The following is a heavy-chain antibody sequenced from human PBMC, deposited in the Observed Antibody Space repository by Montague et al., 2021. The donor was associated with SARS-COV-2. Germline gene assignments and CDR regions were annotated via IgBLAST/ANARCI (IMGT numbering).Heavy chain of an antibody. D-gene: IGHD6-19*01. CDR1: GFTTSGYG. J-gene: IGHJ4*02. V-gene: IGHV3-21*01. CDR2: ISSSRRYI. CDR3: SSSTGGTGWLVL. Sequence: SLRLSCAASGFTTSGYGMNWVRQAPGKGLEWVPSISSSRRYIYYADSVKGRFTISRDDAKNSLYLQMNSLRAEDTAVYYCSSSTGGTGWLVLWGQGTLVTVSS.